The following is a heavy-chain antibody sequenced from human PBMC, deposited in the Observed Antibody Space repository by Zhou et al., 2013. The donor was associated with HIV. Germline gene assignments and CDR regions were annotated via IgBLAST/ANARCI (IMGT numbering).Heavy chain of an antibody. D-gene: IGHD1-26*01. V-gene: IGHV1-18*01. J-gene: IGHJ6*03. Sequence: QVQLVQSGGEVKKPGASVKVSCKASGYTFTSYSISWVRQAPGQGLEWMGWISTYNDNRNYAQKLQGRVTMTKDTSTSTAYMELRSLRYDDTAVYYCARNGGSFIISDYYYYMDVVGQRDHGHRFL. CDR1: GYTFTSYS. CDR2: ISTYNDNR. CDR3: ARNGGSFIISDYYYYMDV.